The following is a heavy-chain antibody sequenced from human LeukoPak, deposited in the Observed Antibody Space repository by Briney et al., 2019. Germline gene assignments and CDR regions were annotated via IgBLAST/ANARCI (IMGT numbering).Heavy chain of an antibody. CDR2: IIPIFGTA. J-gene: IGHJ5*02. D-gene: IGHD3-10*01. V-gene: IGHV1-69*05. Sequence: ASVKVSCKASGSTFSSYAISWVRQAPGQGLEWMGGIIPIFGTANYAQKFQGRVTITRDTSASTAYMGLSSLRSEDTAVYYCARYGSGSYYAWFDPWGQGTLVTVSS. CDR1: GSTFSSYA. CDR3: ARYGSGSYYAWFDP.